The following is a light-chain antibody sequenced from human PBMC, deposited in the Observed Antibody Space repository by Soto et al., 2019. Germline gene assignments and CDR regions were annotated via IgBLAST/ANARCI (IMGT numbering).Light chain of an antibody. Sequence: QSVLTQPPSVSGAPGQRVTISCTGSSSNIGAGYDVHWYQQLPGTAPKLLIYGNSNRPSGVPDRFSGSKSGTSASLAITGLQAEDEADYYCQSYDSSLDVVFCGGTKLTV. V-gene: IGLV1-40*01. CDR2: GNS. CDR1: SSNIGAGYD. J-gene: IGLJ2*01. CDR3: QSYDSSLDVV.